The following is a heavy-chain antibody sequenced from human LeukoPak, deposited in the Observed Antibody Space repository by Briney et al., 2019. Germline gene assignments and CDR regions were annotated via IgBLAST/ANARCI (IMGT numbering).Heavy chain of an antibody. CDR2: INWNGGST. Sequence: GGSLRLSCAASGFTFDDYGMSWDRQAPGKGLEWVSGINWNGGSTGYADSVKGRFTISRDNAKNSLYLQMNSLRAEDTALYYCARANYYDSSGYPVPFDPWGQGTLVTVSS. J-gene: IGHJ5*02. D-gene: IGHD3-22*01. CDR1: GFTFDDYG. V-gene: IGHV3-20*04. CDR3: ARANYYDSSGYPVPFDP.